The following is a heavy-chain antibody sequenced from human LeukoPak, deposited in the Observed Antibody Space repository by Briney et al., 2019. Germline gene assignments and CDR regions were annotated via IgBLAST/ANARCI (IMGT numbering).Heavy chain of an antibody. CDR3: ARYSTVTRFDH. CDR2: IHYSGST. D-gene: IGHD4-17*01. V-gene: IGHV4-39*01. Sequence: KPSETLSLTCTVSGDSISSSSYYWGWIRHPPGKGLEWIGTIHYSGSTYYNPSLKSRVTTSVDTSTNQFSLKLGSVTAADTAVYYCARYSTVTRFDHWGQGTLVTVSS. J-gene: IGHJ4*02. CDR1: GDSISSSSYY.